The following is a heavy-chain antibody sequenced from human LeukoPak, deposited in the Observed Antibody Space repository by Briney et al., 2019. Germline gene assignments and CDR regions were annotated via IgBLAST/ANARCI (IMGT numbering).Heavy chain of an antibody. V-gene: IGHV3-21*01. Sequence: GGSLRLSCAASGFTFSSYSMNWVRQAPGKGLEWVSSISSSSSYIYYADSVKGRFTISRDNAKNSLYLQMNSLRAEDTAVYYCARDRLPGGNSGGFDYWGQGTLVTVSS. D-gene: IGHD4-23*01. CDR2: ISSSSSYI. CDR3: ARDRLPGGNSGGFDY. J-gene: IGHJ4*02. CDR1: GFTFSSYS.